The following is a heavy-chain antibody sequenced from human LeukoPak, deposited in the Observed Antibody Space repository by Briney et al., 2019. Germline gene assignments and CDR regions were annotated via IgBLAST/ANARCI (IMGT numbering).Heavy chain of an antibody. Sequence: GGSLRLSCAASGFTFSSYSMNWVRQAPGKGLEWVSYISSSSSTIYYADSVKGRFTISRDNAKNSLYLQMNGLRAEDTAVYHCARDSFPYYYDSSGYYYYGMDVWGQGTTVTVSS. J-gene: IGHJ6*02. CDR2: ISSSSSTI. CDR1: GFTFSSYS. CDR3: ARDSFPYYYDSSGYYYYGMDV. D-gene: IGHD3-22*01. V-gene: IGHV3-48*01.